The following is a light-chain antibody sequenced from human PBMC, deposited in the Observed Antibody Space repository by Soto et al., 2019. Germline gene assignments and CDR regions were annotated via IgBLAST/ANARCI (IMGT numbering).Light chain of an antibody. Sequence: DIVMTQYPDSLAVSLGERATINCKSSQSVLYSSNNKNYLAWYQRQPGQPPKLLIYWASTRESGVPDRFSGSGSGTDFTLTISSLQAEDFAVYYCQQYYSTPLTFGGGTKVEIK. V-gene: IGKV4-1*01. CDR1: QSVLYSSNNKNY. J-gene: IGKJ4*02. CDR2: WAS. CDR3: QQYYSTPLT.